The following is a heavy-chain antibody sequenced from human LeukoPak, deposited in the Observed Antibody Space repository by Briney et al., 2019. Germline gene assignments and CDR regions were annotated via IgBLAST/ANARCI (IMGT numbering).Heavy chain of an antibody. CDR1: GFTFSSYA. Sequence: GGSLRLSCSASGFTFSSYAMSWVRQGPGKGLEWVPAISSSAHSTYYADSVKGRFIISRDNSKGSLHLQMNSLRVEDTAVYYCAKIPNSYPFFHYGFDVWGQGTTVTVSS. J-gene: IGHJ6*02. CDR2: ISSSAHST. D-gene: IGHD1-26*01. CDR3: AKIPNSYPFFHYGFDV. V-gene: IGHV3-23*01.